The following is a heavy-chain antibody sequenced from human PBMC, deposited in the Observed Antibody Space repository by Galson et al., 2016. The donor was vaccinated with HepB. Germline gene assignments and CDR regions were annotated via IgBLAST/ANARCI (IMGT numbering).Heavy chain of an antibody. V-gene: IGHV3-30-3*01. J-gene: IGHJ4*02. CDR3: ETGAVRVVATTADF. D-gene: IGHD5-12*01. CDR2: ITSDGNFK. CDR1: GFTFSSYS. Sequence: SLRLSCAASGFTFSSYSLHWVRQAPGKGLEWVAAITSDGNFKYYADSVKGRFTISSDNSKNTPYPQMSSLTAEDTAVYYCETGAVRVVATTADFWGQGTLVTVSS.